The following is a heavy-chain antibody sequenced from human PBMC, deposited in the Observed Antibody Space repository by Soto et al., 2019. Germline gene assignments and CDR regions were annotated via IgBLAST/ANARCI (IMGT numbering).Heavy chain of an antibody. J-gene: IGHJ4*02. D-gene: IGHD4-17*01. CDR2: IGSDGRRD. V-gene: IGHV3-33*01. CDR1: GFTFGRHG. CDR3: ARDDDYGDNGLDY. Sequence: QVQLVESGGGVVQPGGSLRLSCAASGFTFGRHGMHWVRQAPGKGLEWVAVIGSDGRRDSYADSVKGRFTISRDNGQNTPYFQMYILRAEDTAVYYCARDDDYGDNGLDYWGQGSLVTVSS.